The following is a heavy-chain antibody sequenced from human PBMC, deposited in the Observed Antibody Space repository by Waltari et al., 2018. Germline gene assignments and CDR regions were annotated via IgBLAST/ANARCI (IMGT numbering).Heavy chain of an antibody. Sequence: QVQLQESGPGPVKPSETRSLTCAVSGYSISSGYYWGWIREPPGKGLEWIGSMYHSGGTCYNPALRGRGTISVDTSKIQFSLKLSSVTAADTAVYYCASTQLLRYYFDYWGQGTLVTVSS. CDR2: MYHSGGT. D-gene: IGHD2-15*01. J-gene: IGHJ4*02. CDR1: GYSISSGYY. V-gene: IGHV4-38-2*01. CDR3: ASTQLLRYYFDY.